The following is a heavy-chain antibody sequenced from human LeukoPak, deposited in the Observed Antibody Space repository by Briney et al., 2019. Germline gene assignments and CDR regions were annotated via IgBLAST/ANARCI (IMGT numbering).Heavy chain of an antibody. V-gene: IGHV3-66*02. Sequence: ETGGSLRLSCAASGFTVSSNYMSWVRQAPGKGLEWVSVIYSGGSTYYADSVKGRFTISRDNSKNTLYLQMNSLRAEDTAVYYCARDVGGSYEGSDYWGHGTLVTVSS. CDR2: IYSGGST. CDR3: ARDVGGSYEGSDY. CDR1: GFTVSSNY. J-gene: IGHJ4*01. D-gene: IGHD1-26*01.